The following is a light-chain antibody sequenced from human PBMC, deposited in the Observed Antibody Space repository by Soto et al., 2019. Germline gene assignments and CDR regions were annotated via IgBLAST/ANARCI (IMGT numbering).Light chain of an antibody. CDR3: QPRHNLPPSLT. CDR2: DAS. CDR1: QGVGSH. J-gene: IGKJ5*01. Sequence: EIVLTQSPATLSLSQGDRATLSCRNSQGVGSHLAWYQQKPGQAPRLLIHDASSRATGIPASFSGSGSGTDFTLTISSLEPEDFAVYYCQPRHNLPPSLTFDQGTRLQIK. V-gene: IGKV3-11*01.